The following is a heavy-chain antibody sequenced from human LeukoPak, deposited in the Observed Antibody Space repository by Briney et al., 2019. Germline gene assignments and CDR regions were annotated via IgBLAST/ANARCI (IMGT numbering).Heavy chain of an antibody. D-gene: IGHD1-14*01. Sequence: GGSLRLSCAASGFTVITNDMTWVRQAPGKGLEWFSVLYSDGYTKYADSVQGRFTISRDNSKNTLYLEMNSLSPDDTAVYYCARGVEPLAANTLAYWGQGTLVTVSS. J-gene: IGHJ4*02. CDR2: LYSDGYT. V-gene: IGHV3-53*01. CDR3: ARGVEPLAANTLAY. CDR1: GFTVITND.